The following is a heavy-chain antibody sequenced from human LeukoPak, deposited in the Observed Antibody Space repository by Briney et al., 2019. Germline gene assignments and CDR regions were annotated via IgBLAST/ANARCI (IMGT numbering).Heavy chain of an antibody. Sequence: ASVKVSCKASGYTFTAYDINWVRQAIGQGPEWMGWMNPNSGNTGYAQKFQGRVTMTRNTSINTAYMELSSLRSEDTAIYYCAKATSGGCTGGSCFSIWFDPWGQGTLVTVSS. CDR1: GYTFTAYD. J-gene: IGHJ5*02. CDR3: AKATSGGCTGGSCFSIWFDP. CDR2: MNPNSGNT. V-gene: IGHV1-8*01. D-gene: IGHD2-15*01.